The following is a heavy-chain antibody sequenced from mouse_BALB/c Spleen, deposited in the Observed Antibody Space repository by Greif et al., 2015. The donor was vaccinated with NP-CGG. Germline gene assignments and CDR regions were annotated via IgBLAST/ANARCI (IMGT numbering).Heavy chain of an antibody. CDR1: GYTFTNYV. J-gene: IGHJ3*01. V-gene: IGHV1-14*01. D-gene: IGHD1-1*02. Sequence: VQLQQSGPELVEPGASVKMSCKASGYTFTNYVIHWVKQKPGQGLEWIGYINPYNDGTKYNEKFKGKATLTSDKSSNAACMCLISLAAEDSAVYCCALGECGSCWFPYWGRGPLVTVSA. CDR3: ALGECGSCWFPY. CDR2: INPYNDGT.